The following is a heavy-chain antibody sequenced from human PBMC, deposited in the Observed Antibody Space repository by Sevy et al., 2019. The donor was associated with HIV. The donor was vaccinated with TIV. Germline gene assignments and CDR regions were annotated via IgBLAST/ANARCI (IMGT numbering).Heavy chain of an antibody. V-gene: IGHV3-30*18. D-gene: IGHD1-1*01. CDR3: AKWNHHEGAFDI. CDR1: GFTFSSYG. CDR2: ISYDGSNK. Sequence: GESLKISCAASGFTFSSYGMHWVRQAPGKGLEGVAVISYDGSNKYYADSVKGRFTISRDNSKNTLYLQMNSLRAEDTAVYYCAKWNHHEGAFDIWGQGTMVTVSS. J-gene: IGHJ3*02.